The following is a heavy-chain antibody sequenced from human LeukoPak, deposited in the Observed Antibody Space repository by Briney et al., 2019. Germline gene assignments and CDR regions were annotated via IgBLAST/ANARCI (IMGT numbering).Heavy chain of an antibody. J-gene: IGHJ4*02. D-gene: IGHD3-22*01. Sequence: SETLSLTCTVSGYSISSGYYWGWIRPPPGKGLEWIGSIYHSGSTYYNPSLKSRVTISVDTSKNQLSLKLSSVTAADTAVYYCARTRITMIVVVTGNYFDYWGQGTLVTVSS. CDR3: ARTRITMIVVVTGNYFDY. CDR2: IYHSGST. V-gene: IGHV4-38-2*02. CDR1: GYSISSGYY.